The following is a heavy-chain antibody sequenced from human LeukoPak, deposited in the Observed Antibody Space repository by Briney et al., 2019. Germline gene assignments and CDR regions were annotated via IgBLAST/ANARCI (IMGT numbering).Heavy chain of an antibody. CDR3: AREASEGIAAAGTGWFDP. CDR1: GGSFSGYY. J-gene: IGHJ5*02. V-gene: IGHV4-34*01. Sequence: PSETLSLTCAIYGGSFSGYYWRWIRQPPGKGLEWIGEINHRGSTNYNPSLKSRVTISVDTSRNSFSLELSSVTAADTAVYYCAREASEGIAAAGTGWFDPWGQGTLVTVSS. CDR2: INHRGST. D-gene: IGHD6-13*01.